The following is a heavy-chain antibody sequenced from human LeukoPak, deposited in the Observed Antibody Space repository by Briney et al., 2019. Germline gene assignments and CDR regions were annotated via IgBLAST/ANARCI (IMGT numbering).Heavy chain of an antibody. CDR3: ARTLRFFRFLDV. CDR1: GFTFSNYW. Sequence: GGSLRLSCAASGFTFSNYWMSWVRQAPEKGLEWVANIKPDGSETFSVDSVKGRFTISRDNAKNSLYLQMNSLRAEDTAVYYCARTLRFFRFLDVWGQGTTVTVSS. J-gene: IGHJ6*02. V-gene: IGHV3-7*03. D-gene: IGHD3-3*01. CDR2: IKPDGSET.